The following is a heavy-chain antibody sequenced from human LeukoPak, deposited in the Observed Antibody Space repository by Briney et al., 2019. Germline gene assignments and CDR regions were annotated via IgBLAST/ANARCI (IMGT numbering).Heavy chain of an antibody. V-gene: IGHV4-4*07. J-gene: IGHJ4*02. Sequence: SETLSLTCTVSGGSIGNYYWSWIRQPAGKGLEWIGRIYASGSTNYNPSLKSRVTISADTSKSELSLKLRSVTAADTAVYYCARDGRDNYDTPGHDLWGQGTLVTVSS. D-gene: IGHD3-22*01. CDR1: GGSIGNYY. CDR2: IYASGST. CDR3: ARDGRDNYDTPGHDL.